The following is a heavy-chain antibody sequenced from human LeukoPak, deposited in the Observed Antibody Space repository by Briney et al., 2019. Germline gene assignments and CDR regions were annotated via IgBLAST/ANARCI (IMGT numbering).Heavy chain of an antibody. Sequence: NPSETLSLTCTVSGGSVSSNGYFWNWIRQPPGKGLEWIGYIYNRGSTNYNPSLKSRVTISVDTSKNQFSLKLSSVTAADTAVYYCARRGWDSTFDYWGQGTLVTVSS. J-gene: IGHJ4*02. D-gene: IGHD2/OR15-2a*01. V-gene: IGHV4-61*08. CDR1: GGSVSSNGYF. CDR2: IYNRGST. CDR3: ARRGWDSTFDY.